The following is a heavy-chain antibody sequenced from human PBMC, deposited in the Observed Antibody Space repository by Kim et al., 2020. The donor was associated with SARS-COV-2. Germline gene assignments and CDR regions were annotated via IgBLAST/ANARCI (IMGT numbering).Heavy chain of an antibody. CDR3: ARDRQQLMEY. CDR1: GGSISSGSFY. J-gene: IGHJ4*02. CDR2: IYTSGNP. V-gene: IGHV4-61*02. Sequence: SETLSLTCTVSGGSISSGSFYWSWIRQPAGKGLEWIGRIYTSGNPNYNPSLKSRVTISVDTSKNQFSLKLSSVTAADTAVYYCARDRQQLMEYWGQGTLVTVSS. D-gene: IGHD6-13*01.